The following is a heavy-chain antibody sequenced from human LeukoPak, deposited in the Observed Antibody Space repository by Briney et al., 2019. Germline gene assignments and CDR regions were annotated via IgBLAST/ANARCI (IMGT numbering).Heavy chain of an antibody. Sequence: SETLSLTCTVSGGSISSYYWSWIRQPPGKGLGWIGYIYYSGSTNYNPSLKSRVTISVDTSKNQFSLKLSSVTAADTAVYYCARLGGGAFDYWGQGTLVTVSS. D-gene: IGHD3-10*01. CDR1: GGSISSYY. CDR2: IYYSGST. J-gene: IGHJ4*02. CDR3: ARLGGGAFDY. V-gene: IGHV4-59*08.